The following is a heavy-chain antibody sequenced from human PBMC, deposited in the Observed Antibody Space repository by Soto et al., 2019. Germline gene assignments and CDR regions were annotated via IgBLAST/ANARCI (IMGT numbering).Heavy chain of an antibody. D-gene: IGHD3-3*01. CDR1: GFSLTTSGVG. J-gene: IGHJ4*02. CDR2: IYWDDDK. V-gene: IGHV2-5*02. Sequence: QITLNESGPTAVRPTETLTLTCRFSGFSLTTSGVGVGWIRQSPGQAPEWLALIYWDDDKRYSASLKSRLTITKDTAKNQVVLTVADLDPTDTATYYCAHRVLRTVFGLVTTTAIYFDFWGQGTPVAVSS. CDR3: AHRVLRTVFGLVTTTAIYFDF.